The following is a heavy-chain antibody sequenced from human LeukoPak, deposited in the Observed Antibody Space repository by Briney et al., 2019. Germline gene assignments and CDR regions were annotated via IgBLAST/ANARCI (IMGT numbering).Heavy chain of an antibody. CDR3: AKDAIGTDSITMIAHDP. Sequence: GGSLRLSCAASGFTFSSYGMHWVRQAPGKGLEWVAFIRYDGSNKYYANSVKGRFTISRDNSKNTLYLQMNSLRAEDTAVYYCAKDAIGTDSITMIAHDPWGQGTLVTVSS. CDR1: GFTFSSYG. CDR2: IRYDGSNK. D-gene: IGHD3-22*01. V-gene: IGHV3-30*02. J-gene: IGHJ5*02.